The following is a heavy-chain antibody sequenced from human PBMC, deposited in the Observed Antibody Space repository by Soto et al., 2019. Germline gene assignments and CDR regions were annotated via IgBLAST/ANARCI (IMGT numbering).Heavy chain of an antibody. CDR3: TSAFLYYYDSSGKDY. V-gene: IGHV3-15*07. J-gene: IGHJ4*02. CDR1: GFTFSNAW. CDR2: IKSKTDGGTT. Sequence: GGSLRLSCAASGFTFSNAWMNWVRQAPGKGLEWVGRIKSKTDGGTTDYAAPVKGRFTISRDDSKNTLYLQMNSLKTEDTAVYYCTSAFLYYYDSSGKDYWGQGTLVTVSS. D-gene: IGHD3-22*01.